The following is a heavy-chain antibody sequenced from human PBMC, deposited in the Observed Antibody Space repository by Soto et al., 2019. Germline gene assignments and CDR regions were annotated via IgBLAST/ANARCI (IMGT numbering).Heavy chain of an antibody. V-gene: IGHV3-30-3*01. CDR1: RFTFTSYA. D-gene: IGHD3-10*01. CDR2: ISYDGSNK. CDR3: ARDYYGRRGSADSSVH. J-gene: IGHJ4*01. Sequence: PGGSLRLSCAASRFTFTSYAMHWVRQAPGKGLEWVAVISYDGSNKYYADSVRGRFTISRDNSKTTLYLQMNSLRAEDTAVYYCARDYYGRRGSADSSVHWGHGTLVTVSS.